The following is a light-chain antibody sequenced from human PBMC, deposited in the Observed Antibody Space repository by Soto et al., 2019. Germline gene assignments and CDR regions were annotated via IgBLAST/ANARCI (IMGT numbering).Light chain of an antibody. J-gene: IGKJ4*01. V-gene: IGKV3D-20*01. CDR1: QRVSNNF. Sequence: VVLTQFPGTLSLSPGETATLSCGASQRVSNNFLGWYQQKPGLPPRLLIYDATSRANGIPERFSGRGSGTHFTLTISRLEPEDFAVYYCQQFSSYPLTFGGGTKVDIK. CDR2: DAT. CDR3: QQFSSYPLT.